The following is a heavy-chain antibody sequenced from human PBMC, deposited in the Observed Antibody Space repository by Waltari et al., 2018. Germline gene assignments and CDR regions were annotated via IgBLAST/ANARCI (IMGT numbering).Heavy chain of an antibody. CDR3: ARVNDYDILTGYYSQ. CDR1: GYTFTGYY. Sequence: QVQLVQSGAEVKKPGASVKVSCKASGYTFTGYYMHWVRQAPGQGLEWMGWINPTSGGTSYGQKFKGRVTMTRDTSISTAYMELSRLRSDDTAVYYCARVNDYDILTGYYSQWGQGTLVTVSS. CDR2: INPTSGGT. D-gene: IGHD3-9*01. J-gene: IGHJ4*02. V-gene: IGHV1-2*02.